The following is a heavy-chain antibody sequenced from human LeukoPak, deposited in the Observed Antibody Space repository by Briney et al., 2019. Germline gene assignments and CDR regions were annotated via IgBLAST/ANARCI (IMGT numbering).Heavy chain of an antibody. J-gene: IGHJ5*02. V-gene: IGHV1-69*08. Sequence: SVKVSCKTSGGTFLSHIFSWVRQAPGHGLEWIGKITPVIETAKYAQTFQGRVSIYTDKDTTTVYMDLSGLRPDDTADYYCARGNFPGSNYHWFEPWGQGNRVIGSS. CDR1: GGTFLSHI. CDR3: ARGNFPGSNYHWFEP. CDR2: ITPVIETA. D-gene: IGHD3-10*01.